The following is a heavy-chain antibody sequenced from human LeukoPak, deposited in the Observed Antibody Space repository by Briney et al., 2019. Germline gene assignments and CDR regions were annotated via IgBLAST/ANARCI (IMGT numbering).Heavy chain of an antibody. V-gene: IGHV1-3*04. CDR2: INTGNGNT. J-gene: IGHJ4*02. Sequence: ASVKVSFTASGYTFTSYAMHWVRQAPGQRHEWMGCINTGNGNTKYSQKFQGRVTITRATSASTAYMELSSLRSEDTAVYYCARVGYSGYDSRPVFNYWGQGTLVTVSS. CDR3: ARVGYSGYDSRPVFNY. D-gene: IGHD5-12*01. CDR1: GYTFTSYA.